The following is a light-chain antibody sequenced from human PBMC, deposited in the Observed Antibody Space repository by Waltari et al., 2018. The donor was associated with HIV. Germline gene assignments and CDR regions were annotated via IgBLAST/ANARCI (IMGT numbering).Light chain of an antibody. J-gene: IGLJ1*01. CDR3: QSADSSGSYV. Sequence: SYELTQPPSVSVSPGQTAEITCFGDALPKLNAYWYQQKPGQAPVLVIYKDNERPSGIPERFSGSSSGTTVTLTISGVQAEDEADYYCQSADSSGSYVLGTGTKVTVL. V-gene: IGLV3-25*03. CDR2: KDN. CDR1: ALPKLN.